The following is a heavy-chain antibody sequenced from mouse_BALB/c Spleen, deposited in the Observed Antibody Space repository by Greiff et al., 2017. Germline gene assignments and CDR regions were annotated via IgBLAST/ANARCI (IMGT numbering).Heavy chain of an antibody. Sequence: DVKLVESGPELVKPGASVKISCKASGYTFTDYNMHWVKQSHGKSLEWIGYIYPYNGGTGYNQKFKSKATLTVDNSSSTAYMELRSLTSEDSAVYYCARDTTVVDAMDYWGQGTSVTVSS. CDR1: GYTFTDYN. V-gene: IGHV1S29*02. J-gene: IGHJ4*01. CDR3: ARDTTVVDAMDY. CDR2: IYPYNGGT. D-gene: IGHD1-1*01.